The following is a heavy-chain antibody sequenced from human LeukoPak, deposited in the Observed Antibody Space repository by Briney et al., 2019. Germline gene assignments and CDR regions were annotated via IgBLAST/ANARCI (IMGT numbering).Heavy chain of an antibody. J-gene: IGHJ6*02. Sequence: ASVKVSCKTSGFTFTNYGISWVRQAPGQGLEWMGWISAYNGNTNYAQKLQGRVTMTTDTSTSTAYMELRSLRSDDTAVYYCARDPGCSSTSCYPYYYGMDVWGQGTTVTVSS. D-gene: IGHD2-2*01. V-gene: IGHV1-18*01. CDR3: ARDPGCSSTSCYPYYYGMDV. CDR2: ISAYNGNT. CDR1: GFTFTNYG.